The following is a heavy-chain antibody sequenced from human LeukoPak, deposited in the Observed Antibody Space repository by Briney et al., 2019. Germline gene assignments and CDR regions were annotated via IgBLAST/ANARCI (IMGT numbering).Heavy chain of an antibody. CDR3: ARVNVVGATSFDY. D-gene: IGHD1-26*01. V-gene: IGHV3-30*02. Sequence: GGSLRLSCAASGFTFSSYGMHWVHQAPGKGLEWVALIRYDGSNKYYADSVKGRFTISRDNSKNTLYVQMNSLRAEDTAVYYCARVNVVGATSFDYWGQGTLVTVSS. J-gene: IGHJ4*02. CDR2: IRYDGSNK. CDR1: GFTFSSYG.